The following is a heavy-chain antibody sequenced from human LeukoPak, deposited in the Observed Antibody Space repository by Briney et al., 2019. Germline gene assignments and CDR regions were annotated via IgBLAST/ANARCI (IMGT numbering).Heavy chain of an antibody. V-gene: IGHV3-74*01. J-gene: IGHJ1*01. CDR1: GFTSNLFL. Sequence: GGSLRLSCAPSGFTSNLFLTHWVRHAPEKGVGWVSDMNDYANTRRYAHSVKRRFHNSRDKAKETLYRQMNNLRAQDTTTYFCARGWVQPVVLGGRGTRVSVSS. CDR2: MNDYANTR. D-gene: IGHD1-26*01. CDR3: ARGWVQPVVL.